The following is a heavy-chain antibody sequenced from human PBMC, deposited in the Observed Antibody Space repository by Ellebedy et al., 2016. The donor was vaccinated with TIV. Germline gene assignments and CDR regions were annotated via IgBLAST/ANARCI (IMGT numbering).Heavy chain of an antibody. CDR2: IWYDGSNK. CDR1: GFTFSSHA. CDR3: ARRVAGKASFDY. Sequence: GESLKISCAASGFTFSSHAMHWVRQAPAKGLEWVGFIWYDGSNKDYADSVKGRFTISGDNVKNSLYLQMNSLRAEDTAVYYCARRVAGKASFDYWGQGTLVTVSS. J-gene: IGHJ4*02. D-gene: IGHD6-19*01. V-gene: IGHV3-33*01.